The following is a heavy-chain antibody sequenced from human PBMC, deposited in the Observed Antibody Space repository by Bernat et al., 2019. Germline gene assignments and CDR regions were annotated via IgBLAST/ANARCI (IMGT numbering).Heavy chain of an antibody. CDR2: IRSKANSYAT. CDR1: GFTFSGSA. V-gene: IGHV3-73*01. Sequence: EVQLVESGGGLVQPGGSLKLSCAASGFTFSGSAMHWVRQASGKGLEWVGRIRSKANSYATAYAASVKGRFTISRDDSKNTAYLQMNSLKTEDTAVYYCTRWGPRGVVPAATKSYYYYGMDVWGQGTTVTVSS. CDR3: TRWGPRGVVPAATKSYYYYGMDV. J-gene: IGHJ6*02. D-gene: IGHD2-2*01.